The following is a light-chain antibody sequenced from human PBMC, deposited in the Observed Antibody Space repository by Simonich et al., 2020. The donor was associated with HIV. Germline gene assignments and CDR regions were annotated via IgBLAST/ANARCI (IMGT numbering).Light chain of an antibody. Sequence: SDVLTQPPSVSVAPGKTARITCGGKNIGSESVHWTQHKAGQDPVMVVYDDNDRPSGIPWRFSGSNSGNTATLSISRVEAGDEADYYCQVWDSSSDHVVFGGGTKLTVL. V-gene: IGLV3-21*03. J-gene: IGLJ3*02. CDR2: DDN. CDR1: NIGSES. CDR3: QVWDSSSDHVV.